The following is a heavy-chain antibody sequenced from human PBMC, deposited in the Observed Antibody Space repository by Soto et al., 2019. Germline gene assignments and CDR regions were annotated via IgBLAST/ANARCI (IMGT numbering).Heavy chain of an antibody. CDR1: GGNPSNSA. D-gene: IGHD6-19*01. CDR2: IIPVFGII. Sequence: QVHLLLQSGAEVKKPGSSVKVACKASGGNPSNSAISWVRQAPGQGLEWMGGIIPVFGIISHAQNFQGRVTSTADESTSTAYMELSSRRSEDTAVYFCAGGRIVVAGSSAYYSMDVWGQGTTVTVSS. V-gene: IGHV1-69*01. J-gene: IGHJ6*02. CDR3: AGGRIVVAGSSAYYSMDV.